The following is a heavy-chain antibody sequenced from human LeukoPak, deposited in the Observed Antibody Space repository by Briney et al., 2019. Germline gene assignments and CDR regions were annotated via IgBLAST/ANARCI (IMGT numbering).Heavy chain of an antibody. Sequence: GGSLRLSCAASGFTVGSNYMSWVRQAPGKGLEWVSVIYSGGSTYYADSVKGRFTISRHNSKNTLYLQMNSLRAEDTAVYYCARDDYGGNDYWGQGTLVTVSS. D-gene: IGHD4-23*01. CDR3: ARDDYGGNDY. V-gene: IGHV3-53*04. CDR2: IYSGGST. J-gene: IGHJ4*02. CDR1: GFTVGSNY.